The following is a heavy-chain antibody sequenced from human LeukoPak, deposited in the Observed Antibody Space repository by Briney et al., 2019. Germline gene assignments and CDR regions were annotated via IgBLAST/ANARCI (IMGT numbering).Heavy chain of an antibody. CDR3: ARHSSGLDY. CDR2: IYYSGST. Sequence: GGSXXXXXXYXGXXXQPXXXXRGWIVTIYYSGSTYYNQSIKSRITIFVDRDKNTFYRKLSSVTAADTAVYYCARHSSGLDYWGQGTLVTVSS. CDR1: GGSXXXXXXY. J-gene: IGHJ4*02. D-gene: IGHD6-19*01. V-gene: IGHV4-39*01.